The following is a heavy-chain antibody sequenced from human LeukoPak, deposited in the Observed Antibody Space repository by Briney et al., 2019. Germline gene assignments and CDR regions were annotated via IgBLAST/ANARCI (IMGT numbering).Heavy chain of an antibody. CDR3: AKDTTSHGTFDY. Sequence: PGGSLRLSCAASGFTFDDYAMHWVRQAPGKGLEWVSGISWNSGSIGYADSVKGRFTISRDNAKNSLYLQMNSLRAEDTALYYCAKDTTSHGTFDYWGQGTLVTVSS. V-gene: IGHV3-9*01. J-gene: IGHJ4*02. CDR2: ISWNSGSI. CDR1: GFTFDDYA. D-gene: IGHD2-2*01.